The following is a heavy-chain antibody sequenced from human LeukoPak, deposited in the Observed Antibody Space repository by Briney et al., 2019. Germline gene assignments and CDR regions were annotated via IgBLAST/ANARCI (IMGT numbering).Heavy chain of an antibody. CDR2: ISYDGSNK. J-gene: IGHJ4*02. Sequence: SGGSLRLSCAASGFTFSSYAMHWVRQAPGKGLEWVAVISYDGSNKYYADSVKGRFTISRDNSKNTLYLQMNSLRAEDTAVYYCARAAAGIRYYGSGIYDYWGQGTLVTVSS. CDR1: GFTFSSYA. V-gene: IGHV3-30*14. CDR3: ARAAAGIRYYGSGIYDY. D-gene: IGHD3-10*01.